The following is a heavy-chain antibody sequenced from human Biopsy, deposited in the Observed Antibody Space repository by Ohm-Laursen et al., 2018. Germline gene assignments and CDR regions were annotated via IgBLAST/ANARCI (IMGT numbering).Heavy chain of an antibody. CDR3: ARLGSGDYFPTFFDF. J-gene: IGHJ4*02. CDR2: IFYSANT. Sequence: SQTLSLTCTVSGVSINGGRYYWNWIRHHPGKGLEWIGNIFYSANTYYNPSLKSRVTISVDTSKNQFSPKLSSATAADTAVYYCARLGSGDYFPTFFDFWGQGALVTVSS. D-gene: IGHD5-12*01. V-gene: IGHV4-31*03. CDR1: GVSINGGRYY.